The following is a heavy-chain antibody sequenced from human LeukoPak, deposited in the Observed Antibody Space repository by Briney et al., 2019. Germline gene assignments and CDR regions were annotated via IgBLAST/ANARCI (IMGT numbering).Heavy chain of an antibody. J-gene: IGHJ4*02. Sequence: PSQTLSLTCTVSGGSISSGDYYWSWIRPPPGKGLEWIGSIYYSGSTYYNPSLKSRVTISVDTSKNQFSLKLSSVTAADTAVYYCARDPASKLWFGELWMGPFDYWGQGTLVTVSS. D-gene: IGHD3-10*01. V-gene: IGHV4-39*07. CDR2: IYYSGST. CDR1: GGSISSGDYY. CDR3: ARDPASKLWFGELWMGPFDY.